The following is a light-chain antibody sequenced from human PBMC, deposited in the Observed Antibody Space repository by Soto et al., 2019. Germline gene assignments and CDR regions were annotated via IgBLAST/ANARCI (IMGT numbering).Light chain of an antibody. CDR2: ENN. Sequence: QAVVTQPPSVSAAPGQTVTISCSGSSSNIGSSFVSWYQQLPGTAPKLLIYENNKRPSEIPDRFSGSKSGTSATLGITGLQTGDEADYYCGTWDNSLTTGVFGGGTKVTVL. J-gene: IGLJ3*02. V-gene: IGLV1-51*01. CDR1: SSNIGSSF. CDR3: GTWDNSLTTGV.